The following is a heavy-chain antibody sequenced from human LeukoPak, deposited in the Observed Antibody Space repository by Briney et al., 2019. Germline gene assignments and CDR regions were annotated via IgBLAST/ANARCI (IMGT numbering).Heavy chain of an antibody. J-gene: IGHJ4*02. D-gene: IGHD6-19*01. V-gene: IGHV4-4*07. CDR3: TRVSSSGRPDY. Sequence: PSETLSLTCTVSGGSISSYYWSWIRQPAGKGLEWIGRIYTSGSTNYNPSLKSRVTMSVDTSKNQFSLKLSSVTAADTAVYYCTRVSSSGRPDYWGQRTLVTVSS. CDR2: IYTSGST. CDR1: GGSISSYY.